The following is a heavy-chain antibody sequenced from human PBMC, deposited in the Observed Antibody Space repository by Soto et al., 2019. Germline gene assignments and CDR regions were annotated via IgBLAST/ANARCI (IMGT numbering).Heavy chain of an antibody. J-gene: IGHJ4*02. CDR3: TALTGTTMALDY. D-gene: IGHD1-7*01. V-gene: IGHV3-15*01. Sequence: GGSLRLSCAASGFTFSNAWMNWVRQAPGKGLEWVGRIKTKSDGATTDYAAPVKGRFTISRDDSRNTLYLQMNSLKAEDTAVYYCTALTGTTMALDYWGQGTLVTVS. CDR2: IKTKSDGATT. CDR1: GFTFSNAW.